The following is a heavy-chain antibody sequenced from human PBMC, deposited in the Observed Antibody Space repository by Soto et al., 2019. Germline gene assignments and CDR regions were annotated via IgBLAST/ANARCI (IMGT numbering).Heavy chain of an antibody. Sequence: PSETLSLTCAVYGGSFSGYYWSWIRQPPGKGLEWIGEINHSGSTNYNPSLKSRVTISVDTSKNQFSLKLSSVTAADTAVYYCARALQPTCYSSGYYYDYWGQGTLVTVYS. CDR3: ARALQPTCYSSGYYYDY. V-gene: IGHV4-34*01. D-gene: IGHD3-22*01. J-gene: IGHJ4*02. CDR1: GGSFSGYY. CDR2: INHSGST.